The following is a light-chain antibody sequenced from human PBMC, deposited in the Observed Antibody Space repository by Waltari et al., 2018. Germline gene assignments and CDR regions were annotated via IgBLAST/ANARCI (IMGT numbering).Light chain of an antibody. CDR2: DSD. Sequence: QSLLTQSPSASGTPGQRVSIPCSGSSPNIGTNQVYWYQHFPGTAPRLLIYDSDRRPSGVPERFSASKSGTSASLAISGLRSEDEADYYCAAWDDSRSVVFGGGTRLTVL. J-gene: IGLJ2*01. CDR3: AAWDDSRSVV. V-gene: IGLV1-47*01. CDR1: SPNIGTNQ.